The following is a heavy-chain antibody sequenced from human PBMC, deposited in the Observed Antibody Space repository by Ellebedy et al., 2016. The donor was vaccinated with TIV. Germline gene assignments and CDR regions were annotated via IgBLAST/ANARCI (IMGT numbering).Heavy chain of an antibody. D-gene: IGHD3-10*01. CDR2: IYYSGST. CDR3: ARDDPSGWLDP. V-gene: IGHV4-61*01. J-gene: IGHJ5*02. Sequence: MPSETLSLTCTLSGGSVSSGRYYWTWIRQPPGKGLEWVGYIYYSGSTNYNTSLKSRVTISIDTSKNQFSLRLTSVTAADTAVYYCARDDPSGWLDPWGQGTLVTVSS. CDR1: GGSVSSGRYY.